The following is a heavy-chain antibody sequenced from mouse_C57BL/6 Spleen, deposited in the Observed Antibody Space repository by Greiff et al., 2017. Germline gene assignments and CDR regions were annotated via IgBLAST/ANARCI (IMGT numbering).Heavy chain of an antibody. CDR1: GYTFTSYW. V-gene: IGHV1-64*01. D-gene: IGHD2-4*01. J-gene: IGHJ4*01. CDR2: IHPNSGST. CDR3: APYEYEDYAMDY. Sequence: QVQLQQPGAELVKPGASVKLSCKASGYTFTSYWMHWVKQRPGHGLEWIGMIHPNSGSTNYNEKFKSKATLTVDKSSSTAYMQLSSLTSEDSAVYYCAPYEYEDYAMDYWGQGTSVTVSA.